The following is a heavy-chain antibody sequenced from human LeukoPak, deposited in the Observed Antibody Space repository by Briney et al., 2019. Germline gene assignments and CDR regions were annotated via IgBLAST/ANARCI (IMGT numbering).Heavy chain of an antibody. CDR1: GFTFSSYE. V-gene: IGHV3-48*03. CDR2: ISSSGSTI. D-gene: IGHD6-13*01. Sequence: GGSLRLSCAASGFTFSSYEMNWVRQAPGKGLEWVSYISSSGSTIYYADSVKGRFTISRDNAKNSLYLQMNSLRAEDTALYFCARDATTEPGTVYMDVWGKGTTVTISS. CDR3: ARDATTEPGTVYMDV. J-gene: IGHJ6*03.